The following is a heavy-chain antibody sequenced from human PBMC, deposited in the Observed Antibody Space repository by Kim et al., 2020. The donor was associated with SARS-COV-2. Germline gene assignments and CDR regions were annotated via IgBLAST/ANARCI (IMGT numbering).Heavy chain of an antibody. CDR1: GFTFSNYW. CDR3: ARGGGSFAY. D-gene: IGHD1-26*01. V-gene: IGHV3-7*01. CDR2: IKADGSEK. Sequence: GGSLRLSCAASGFTFSNYWMTWVRQAPGKGLEWVANIKADGSEKYYVDSVKGRFTISRDNAKNSLYLQMNSLGAEDTAVHYCARGGGSFAYWGQGSLDTV. J-gene: IGHJ4*02.